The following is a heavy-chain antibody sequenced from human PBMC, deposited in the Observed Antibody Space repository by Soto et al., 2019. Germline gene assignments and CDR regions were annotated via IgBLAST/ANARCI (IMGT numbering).Heavy chain of an antibody. Sequence: SETLSLTCTVTVSVIWGWLRQSPDKGLEWIGYIYNSGRYNYNPSLESRLTISIDTSKNQFSLRLASVTAADTAVYYCARTLPNRQLFDSWSQGTLVTVSS. D-gene: IGHD5-18*01. J-gene: IGHJ4*02. CDR1: VSVI. CDR3: ARTLPNRQLFDS. CDR2: IYNSGRY. V-gene: IGHV4-59*01.